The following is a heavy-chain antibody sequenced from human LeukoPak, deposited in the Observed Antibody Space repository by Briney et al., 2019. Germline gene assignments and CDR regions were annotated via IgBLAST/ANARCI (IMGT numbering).Heavy chain of an antibody. CDR2: ISSDGSST. D-gene: IGHD3-22*01. CDR1: GLTFSSHW. CDR3: ARVSSSGTHFDN. V-gene: IGHV3-74*01. Sequence: GGSLRLSCAASGLTFSSHWMHWVRQAPGKGLVWISRISSDGSSTNYADSVKGRFTISRDSAKNTLYLQMNSLRAEDTAVYYCARVSSSGTHFDNWGQGTLVTVSS. J-gene: IGHJ4*02.